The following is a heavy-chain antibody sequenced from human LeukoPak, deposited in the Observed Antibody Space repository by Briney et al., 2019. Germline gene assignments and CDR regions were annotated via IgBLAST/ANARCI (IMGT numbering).Heavy chain of an antibody. CDR1: GYTFTSYA. V-gene: IGHV1-2*02. CDR3: ARSLYSGSYYRFGY. Sequence: GASVKVSCKASGYTFTSYAMNWVRQAPGQGLEWMGWINPNSGGTNYAQKFQGRVTMTRDTSITTAYMELSRLRSDDTADDTAVYYCARSLYSGSYYRFGYWGQGTLVTVSS. CDR2: INPNSGGT. J-gene: IGHJ4*02. D-gene: IGHD1-26*01.